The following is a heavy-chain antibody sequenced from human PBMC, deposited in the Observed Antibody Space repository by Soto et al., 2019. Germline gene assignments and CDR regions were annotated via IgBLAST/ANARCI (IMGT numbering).Heavy chain of an antibody. D-gene: IGHD7-27*01. J-gene: IGHJ5*02. CDR3: ARGRRLGIPNWFDP. CDR1: GGSFSGY. CDR2: INHSGST. Sequence: SETLSLTCAVYGGSFSGYWSWCLRPPGEEGLGIGEINHSGSTNYNPSLKSRVTISVDTSKNQFSLKLSSVTAADTAVYYCARGRRLGIPNWFDPWGQGTLVTVSA. V-gene: IGHV4-34*01.